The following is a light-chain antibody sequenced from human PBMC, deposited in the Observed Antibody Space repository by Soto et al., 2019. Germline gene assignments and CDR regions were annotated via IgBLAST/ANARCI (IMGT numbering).Light chain of an antibody. Sequence: AIQFTQPPSSLSASVGDRVTFTCRASQGIASALAGYQHKRGKAPKLLIYGASTLETGVPSRFSGSGSGTDFTLTISALQPEDFATYYCQQFNIYPITVGQGTRLESK. CDR2: GAS. CDR1: QGIASA. CDR3: QQFNIYPIT. J-gene: IGKJ5*01. V-gene: IGKV1-13*02.